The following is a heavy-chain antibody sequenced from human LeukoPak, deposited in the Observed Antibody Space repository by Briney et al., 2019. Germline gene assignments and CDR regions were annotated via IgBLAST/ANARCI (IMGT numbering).Heavy chain of an antibody. CDR1: GGSISSGSYY. D-gene: IGHD3-10*01. CDR2: IYTSGST. V-gene: IGHV4-61*02. CDR3: ARRITMVRGWRY. J-gene: IGHJ4*02. Sequence: PSQTLSLTCTVSGGSISSGSYYWSWIRQPAGKGLEWIGRIYTSGSTNYNPSLKSRVTISVDTSKNQFSLKLSSVTAADTAVYYCARRITMVRGWRYWGQGTLVTVSS.